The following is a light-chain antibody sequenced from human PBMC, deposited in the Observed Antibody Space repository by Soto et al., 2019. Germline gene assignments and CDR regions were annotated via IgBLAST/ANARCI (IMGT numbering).Light chain of an antibody. V-gene: IGKV1D-12*01. Sequence: QMTQSPSSVSASVGDTVTITCRANQDLDQWLAWYQQKPGKAPKLLIYGVSSLERGVPSRFSGSRSGTDFTLTISSLQPEDVATYYCHQAHTFPHTFGPGTRV. CDR2: GVS. CDR1: QDLDQW. J-gene: IGKJ3*01. CDR3: HQAHTFPHT.